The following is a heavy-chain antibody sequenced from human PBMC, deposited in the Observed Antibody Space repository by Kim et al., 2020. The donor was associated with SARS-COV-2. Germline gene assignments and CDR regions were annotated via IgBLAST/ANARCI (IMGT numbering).Heavy chain of an antibody. Sequence: YPDSGQGRITIPRDNSKNTLYLQMNSRRAEDTAVYYCAKDADQEYSDLDYWGQGTLVTVSS. J-gene: IGHJ4*02. D-gene: IGHD5-12*01. CDR3: AKDADQEYSDLDY. V-gene: IGHV3-30*07.